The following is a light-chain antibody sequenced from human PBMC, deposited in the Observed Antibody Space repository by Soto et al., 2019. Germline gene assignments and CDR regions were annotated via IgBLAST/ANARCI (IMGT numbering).Light chain of an antibody. CDR3: QQSYATPRT. CDR2: AAS. Sequence: DIQMTQSPSSVSASVGDRVTITCRASQDISSWLAWYQHKPGKAPSLLIYAASSLQSGVPSRFRGSGSGTEFTLTISSLQPEDFATYFCQQSYATPRTFGQGTKVEVK. CDR1: QDISSW. V-gene: IGKV1-12*01. J-gene: IGKJ1*01.